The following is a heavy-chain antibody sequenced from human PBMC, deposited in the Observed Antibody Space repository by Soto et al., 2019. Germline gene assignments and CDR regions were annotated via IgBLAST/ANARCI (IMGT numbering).Heavy chain of an antibody. CDR2: ISSGSSYI. Sequence: GGSLRLSCAASGFTFSSYTMNWVRQAPGKGLEWVSSISSGSSYIYYADSMKGRFTISRDNAKNSLYLQMNSLRAEDTAVYYCARGVLSDSGTCSWGQGTLVTVSS. CDR3: ARGVLSDSGTCS. J-gene: IGHJ5*02. CDR1: GFTFSSYT. D-gene: IGHD2-15*01. V-gene: IGHV3-21*01.